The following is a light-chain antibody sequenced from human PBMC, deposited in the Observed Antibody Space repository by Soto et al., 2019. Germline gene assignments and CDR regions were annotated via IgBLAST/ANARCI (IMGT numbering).Light chain of an antibody. CDR3: QRYNNWPRT. J-gene: IGKJ1*01. CDR1: QSVSSSY. Sequence: EIVLTQSPGTLSLSPGERATLSCRASQSVSSSYLAWYQQKPGQAPRLLIYGASTRATGIAARFSGSGSGTEFTLTISSLQSEDFAVYYCQRYNNWPRTFGQGTK. CDR2: GAS. V-gene: IGKV3-15*01.